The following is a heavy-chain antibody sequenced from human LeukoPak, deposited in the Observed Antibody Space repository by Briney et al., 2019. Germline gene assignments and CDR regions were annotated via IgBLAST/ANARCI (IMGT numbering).Heavy chain of an antibody. CDR1: GFRFSDHW. J-gene: IGHJ3*02. V-gene: IGHV3-7*01. CDR2: IKTDGSEQ. Sequence: GGSLRLSRVASGFRFSDHWMNWFRQAPGKGLEWVATIKTDGSEQYYVDSVKGRFTISRDNAKESLYLQISSLRAEDTAVYYCARDSTYYYDISGFGAFDIWGQGTMVTVSS. D-gene: IGHD3-22*01. CDR3: ARDSTYYYDISGFGAFDI.